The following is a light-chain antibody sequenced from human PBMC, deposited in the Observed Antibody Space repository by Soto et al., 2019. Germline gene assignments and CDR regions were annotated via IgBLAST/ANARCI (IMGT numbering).Light chain of an antibody. V-gene: IGLV2-14*01. CDR2: ELS. J-gene: IGLJ1*01. CDR1: SSDGVSYNY. Sequence: QAARTEPANVSGAPGQSVTICSTGTSSDGVSYNYVSCYQHHPGKAPKLTLPELSNRPSGVSNRFSGSKSGNTASLTIYGLQTEDEADYYCSSFTSSSTGFFVFGTGTKVTVL. CDR3: SSFTSSSTGFFV.